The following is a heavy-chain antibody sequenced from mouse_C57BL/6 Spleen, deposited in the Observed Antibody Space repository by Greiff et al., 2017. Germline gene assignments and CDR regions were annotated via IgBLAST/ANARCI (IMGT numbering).Heavy chain of an antibody. J-gene: IGHJ3*01. V-gene: IGHV1-55*01. D-gene: IGHD1-1*01. CDR3: ARPHYGSSSPWFAY. CDR2: IYPGSGST. CDR1: GYTFTSYW. Sequence: QVQLQQPGAELVKPGASVKMSCKASGYTFTSYWITWVKQRPGQGLEWIGDIYPGSGSTNYNEKFKSKATLTVDTSSSKAYMQLSSLTSEDSAVYYCARPHYGSSSPWFAYWGQGTLVTVSA.